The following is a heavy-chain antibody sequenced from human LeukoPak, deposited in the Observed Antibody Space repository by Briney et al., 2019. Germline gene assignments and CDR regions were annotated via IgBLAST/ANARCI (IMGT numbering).Heavy chain of an antibody. CDR1: GDSVSSKSVA. V-gene: IGHV6-1*01. CDR2: TYYRSKWYN. CDR3: ARKMRPGIAAAGSDY. J-gene: IGHJ4*02. D-gene: IGHD6-13*01. Sequence: SQTLSLTCAISGDSVSSKSVAWNWIRQPPSRGLEWLGRTYYRSKWYNEYAVSVKSRITINPDTSKNQFSLQLNSVTPEDTAVYYCARKMRPGIAAAGSDYWGQGTLVTVSS.